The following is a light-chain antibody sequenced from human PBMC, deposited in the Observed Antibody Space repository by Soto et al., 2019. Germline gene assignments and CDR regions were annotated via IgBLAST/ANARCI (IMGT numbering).Light chain of an antibody. CDR1: SSDVGSYNL. CDR2: EGS. J-gene: IGLJ1*01. CDR3: CSYAGSSPYV. Sequence: QSVLTQPASVSGSPGQSITISCTGTSSDVGSYNLVSWYQQHPGKAPKLMIYEGSKRPSGVSNRFSGSKSGNTASLTISGLQAEDEADYYCCSYAGSSPYVFGTGTKVHRP. V-gene: IGLV2-23*01.